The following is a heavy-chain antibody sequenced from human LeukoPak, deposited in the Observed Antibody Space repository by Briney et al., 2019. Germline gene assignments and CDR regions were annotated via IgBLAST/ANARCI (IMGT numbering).Heavy chain of an antibody. D-gene: IGHD3-3*01. Sequence: PSETLSLTCTVSGGSISRSSYYWGWIRQPPGTGLEWIGSIYYSGSTYYNPSLKSRVTISVDTSKNQFSLKLSSVTAADTAVYYCARGGLRSPLYYYYYYMDVWGKGTTVTISS. CDR1: GGSISRSSYY. CDR2: IYYSGST. V-gene: IGHV4-39*07. CDR3: ARGGLRSPLYYYYYYMDV. J-gene: IGHJ6*03.